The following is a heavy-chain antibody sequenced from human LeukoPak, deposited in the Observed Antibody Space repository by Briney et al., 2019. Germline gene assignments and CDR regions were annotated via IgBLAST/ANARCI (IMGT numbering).Heavy chain of an antibody. V-gene: IGHV3-23*01. D-gene: IGHD6-6*01. J-gene: IGHJ4*02. Sequence: GGSLRLSCAASGFTFSSSAMSWVRQAPGKGLEWVSAISGSGGSTYYADSVKGRFTISRDNSKNTLYLQMNSLRAEDTAVYYCAISPGGIAARPEYYFDYWGQGTLATVSS. CDR2: ISGSGGST. CDR1: GFTFSSSA. CDR3: AISPGGIAARPEYYFDY.